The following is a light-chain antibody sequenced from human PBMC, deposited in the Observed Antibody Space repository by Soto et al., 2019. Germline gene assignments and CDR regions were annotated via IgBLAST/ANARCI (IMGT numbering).Light chain of an antibody. V-gene: IGLV2-14*03. J-gene: IGLJ1*01. CDR1: SRNVGGYNY. CDR3: SSYTTSNTRQIV. Sequence: QSVLTQPASVSGSPGQSIPISCTGTSRNVGGYNYVSWYQHHPGKAPKLIIYDVTNRPSGVSNPFSGSKSGNTASLTISGLQPEDEADYYCSSYTTSNTRQIVFGTGTKLTVL. CDR2: DVT.